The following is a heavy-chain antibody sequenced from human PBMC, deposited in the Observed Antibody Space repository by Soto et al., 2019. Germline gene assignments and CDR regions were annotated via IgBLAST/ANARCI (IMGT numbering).Heavy chain of an antibody. CDR1: GFTFSSYS. D-gene: IGHD1-7*01. CDR3: ARDPHRITGTRPAGNWFDP. Sequence: GSLRLSCAASGFTFSSYSMNWVRQAPGKGLEWVSSISSSSSYIYYADSVKGRFTISRDNAKNSLYLQMNSLRAEDTAVYYCARDPHRITGTRPAGNWFDPWGQGTLVTVSS. CDR2: ISSSSSYI. V-gene: IGHV3-21*01. J-gene: IGHJ5*02.